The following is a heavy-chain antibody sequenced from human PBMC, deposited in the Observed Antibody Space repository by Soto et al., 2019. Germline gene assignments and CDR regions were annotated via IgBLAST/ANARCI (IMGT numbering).Heavy chain of an antibody. CDR3: AREQVTGWYRVADY. CDR1: GFTFSSHG. CDR2: FTYDGINK. Sequence: QVQLVESGGGVVQPGRSLTLSCAASGFTFSSHGMHWLRQAPGRGLEWVAVFTYDGINKHYADSVKGRFTISRDNSKNTLSLQMNSLRLGDTAVYYCAREQVTGWYRVADYWGQGTLVTVSS. J-gene: IGHJ4*02. V-gene: IGHV3-30*03. D-gene: IGHD6-19*01.